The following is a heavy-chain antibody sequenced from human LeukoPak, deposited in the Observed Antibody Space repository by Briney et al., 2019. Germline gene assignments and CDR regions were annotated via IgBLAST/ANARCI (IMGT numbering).Heavy chain of an antibody. V-gene: IGHV3-11*01. CDR1: GYTFSDYY. Sequence: GGSLRLSCAASGYTFSDYYMSWIRQAPGKGLKWVSYISSSGSTIYYADSVKGRFTISRDNAKNSLYLQMNSLRAEDTAVYYCAKDPRTGTTFSATAAFDIWGQGTMVTVSS. D-gene: IGHD1-7*01. CDR2: ISSSGSTI. CDR3: AKDPRTGTTFSATAAFDI. J-gene: IGHJ3*02.